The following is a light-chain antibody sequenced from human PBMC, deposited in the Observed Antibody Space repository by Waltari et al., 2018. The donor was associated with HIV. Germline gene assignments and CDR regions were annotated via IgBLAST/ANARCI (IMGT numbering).Light chain of an antibody. CDR2: RNN. CDR1: RNNIGSNY. Sequence: QSVLTQPPSASVTPGQRVNIPCPASRNNIGSNYAYWYQELPGTAPKLLIYRNNQRPSGVPDRFSGSESGTSASLAISGLRSEDEAAYYCATWDDSLSGSVLFGGGTKLTVL. CDR3: ATWDDSLSGSVL. J-gene: IGLJ2*01. V-gene: IGLV1-47*01.